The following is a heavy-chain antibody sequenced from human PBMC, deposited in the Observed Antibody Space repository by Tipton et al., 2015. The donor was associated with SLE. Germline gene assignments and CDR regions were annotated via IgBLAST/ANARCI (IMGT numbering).Heavy chain of an antibody. D-gene: IGHD2-21*01. CDR2: ISYTETT. CDR3: ARAGGGDSNWFDP. V-gene: IGHV4-59*08. Sequence: GLVKPSETLSLTCTVSGGSISGYHWSWLRQPPGKGLEWIGYISYTETTKYNPSLESRVIISVDTSKNQFSLRLSSVTAADTAMYYCARAGGGDSNWFDPWGQGTLVTVSS. CDR1: GGSISGYH. J-gene: IGHJ5*02.